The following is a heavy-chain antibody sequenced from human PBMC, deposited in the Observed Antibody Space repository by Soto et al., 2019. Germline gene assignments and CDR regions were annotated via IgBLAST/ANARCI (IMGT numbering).Heavy chain of an antibody. CDR3: ARWIRGTVDY. D-gene: IGHD3-10*01. V-gene: IGHV3-7*01. CDR1: AFTFSNYY. CDR2: IKEDGSDK. J-gene: IGHJ4*02. Sequence: EVQLVASGGGLVQPGGSLRLSCAASAFTFSNYYMSWVRQAPGKGLEWLANIKEDGSDKYYVDSVKGRFTISRDNAENSLYLKMNSLRAEDTAVYYCARWIRGTVDYWGQGTLGTVSS.